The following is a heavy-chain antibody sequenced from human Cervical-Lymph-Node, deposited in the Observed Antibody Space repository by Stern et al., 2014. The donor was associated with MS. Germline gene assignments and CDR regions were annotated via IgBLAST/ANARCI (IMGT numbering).Heavy chain of an antibody. CDR1: GGTFSSYT. CDR3: ARLGIAVANST. CDR2: TIPIFGTA. V-gene: IGHV1-69*01. J-gene: IGHJ5*02. D-gene: IGHD6-19*01. Sequence: VQLVESGAEVKQPGSSVKVSCKASGGTFSSYTISWVRQAPGQGLEWMGGTIPIFGTANYAQKFQGRVTITADESTSTAYMELSSLRSEDTAVYYCARLGIAVANSTWGQGTLVTVSS.